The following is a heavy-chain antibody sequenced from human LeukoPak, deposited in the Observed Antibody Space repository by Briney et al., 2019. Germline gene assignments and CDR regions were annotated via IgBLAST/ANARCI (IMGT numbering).Heavy chain of an antibody. V-gene: IGHV4-31*03. CDR3: ARVIAAAGNWFDP. J-gene: IGHJ5*02. CDR2: IYYSGST. Sequence: SETLSLTCTVSGGSISSGGYYWSWIRQHPGKGLEWIGHIYYSGSTYYNPSLKSRVTISVDTSKNQFSLKLSSVTAADTAVYYCARVIAAAGNWFDPWGQGTLVTVSS. D-gene: IGHD6-13*01. CDR1: GGSISSGGYY.